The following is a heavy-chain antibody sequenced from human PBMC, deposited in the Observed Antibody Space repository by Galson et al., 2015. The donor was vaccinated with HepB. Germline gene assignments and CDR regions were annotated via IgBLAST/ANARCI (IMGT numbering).Heavy chain of an antibody. Sequence: SLRLSCAASEFTFEDFAMHWVRQPPGKGLEWVSRITSNSKMTDYADSVRGRFTVSRDNSKNSLYLQMDSLRPEDTAFYYCAKDKDPFMVTFGGIINYWGQGTLVTVSS. CDR3: AKDKDPFMVTFGGIINY. J-gene: IGHJ4*02. CDR1: EFTFEDFA. V-gene: IGHV3-9*01. D-gene: IGHD3-16*01. CDR2: ITSNSKMT.